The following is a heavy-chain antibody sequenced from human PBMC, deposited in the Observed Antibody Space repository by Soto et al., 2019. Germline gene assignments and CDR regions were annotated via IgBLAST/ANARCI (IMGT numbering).Heavy chain of an antibody. J-gene: IGHJ4*02. D-gene: IGHD4-4*01. CDR1: GFTFRFYD. CDR3: AKDAYTPIRTTAHDSGGLDH. Sequence: ESGGGVVQPGRSLRLSCATSGFTFRFYDMHWVRQAPGKGLEWVAIISRDGNNKDYGDSVKGRFTISRDNSKNTLYLQMNSRRGEDTAVYYCAKDAYTPIRTTAHDSGGLDHWGRGTLVTVSS. CDR2: ISRDGNNK. V-gene: IGHV3-30*18.